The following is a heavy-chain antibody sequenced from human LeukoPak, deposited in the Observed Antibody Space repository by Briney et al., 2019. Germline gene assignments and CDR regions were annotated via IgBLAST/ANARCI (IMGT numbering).Heavy chain of an antibody. CDR1: GGPISSGDYY. Sequence: SETLSLTCTVSGGPISSGDYYWSWIRQPPGKGLEWIGYIYYSGSTYYNPSLKSRVTISVDTSKNQFSLKLSSVTAADTAVYYCARGTPYYFDYWGQGTLVTVSS. CDR2: IYYSGST. J-gene: IGHJ4*02. V-gene: IGHV4-30-4*08. CDR3: ARGTPYYFDY.